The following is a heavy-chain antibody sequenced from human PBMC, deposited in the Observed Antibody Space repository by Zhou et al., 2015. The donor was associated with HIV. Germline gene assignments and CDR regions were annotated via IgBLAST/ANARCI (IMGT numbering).Heavy chain of an antibody. V-gene: IGHV1-69*02. CDR1: GGTFSSYT. CDR2: IIPILGIA. J-gene: IGHJ5*02. CDR3: AHPGGSEDWFDP. D-gene: IGHD2-15*01. Sequence: QVQLVQSGAEVKKPGSSVKVSCKASGGTFSSYTISWVRQAPGQGLEWMGRIIPILGIANYAQKFQGRVTITADKSTSTAYMELSSLRSEDTAVYYCAHPGGSEDWFDPWGQGTLVTVSS.